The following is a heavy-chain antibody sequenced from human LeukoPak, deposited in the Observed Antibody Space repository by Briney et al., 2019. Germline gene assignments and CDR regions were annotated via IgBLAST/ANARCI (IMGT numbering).Heavy chain of an antibody. CDR3: AKDLAVASDY. J-gene: IGHJ4*02. V-gene: IGHV3-23*01. D-gene: IGHD5-12*01. Sequence: GGSLRLSCAASGFRFSDFTMTWVRQAPGKGPEWVSAIGGRGGSTYYADSVKGRFTISRDNSKNTLYLQMNSLRAEDTAVYYCAKDLAVASDYWGQGTLVTVSS. CDR2: IGGRGGST. CDR1: GFRFSDFT.